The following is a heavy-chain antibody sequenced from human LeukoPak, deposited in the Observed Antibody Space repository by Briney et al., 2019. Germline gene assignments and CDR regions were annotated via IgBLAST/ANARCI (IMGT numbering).Heavy chain of an antibody. D-gene: IGHD3-10*01. Sequence: GGSLRLSCAASGFTFSSPGMNWVRQAPGKGLEWVSSISGDSASKFYADSVRGRFTISRDNAKNSLYLQMNSLRAEDTAVYYGAKYQTGTWTSYGFSDMWGQGKLVTVSS. CDR3: AKYQTGTWTSYGFSDM. CDR2: ISGDSASK. J-gene: IGHJ3*02. CDR1: GFTFSSPG. V-gene: IGHV3-21*01.